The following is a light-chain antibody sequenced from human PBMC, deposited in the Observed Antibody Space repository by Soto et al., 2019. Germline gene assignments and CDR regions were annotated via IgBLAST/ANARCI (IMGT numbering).Light chain of an antibody. J-gene: IGKJ4*01. V-gene: IGKV3-20*01. CDR3: QQYGTLPLT. CDR1: QYIDY. Sequence: EIVLTQSPDTLSLSPGERATLSFRASQYIDYLAWYQHRRGQAPRLLLSGASTRAPGIPDRFSGSGSGTDFTLTISRLEPEDFAVYYCQQYGTLPLTFGGGTKVDIK. CDR2: GAS.